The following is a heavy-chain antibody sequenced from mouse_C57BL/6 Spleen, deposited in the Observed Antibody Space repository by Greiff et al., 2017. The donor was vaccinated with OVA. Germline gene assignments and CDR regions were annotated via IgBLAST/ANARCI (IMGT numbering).Heavy chain of an antibody. CDR1: GFTFSSYA. V-gene: IGHV5-4*01. Sequence: EVKLVESGGGLVKPGGSLKLSCAASGFTFSSYAMSWVRQTPEKRLEWVATISDGGSYTYYPDNVQGRFTISRDNAKQNLYLQVSHLKSEDTSMYYCARDRDEGYGGFAYWGQGTLVTVSA. D-gene: IGHD2-3*01. CDR2: ISDGGSYT. J-gene: IGHJ3*01. CDR3: ARDRDEGYGGFAY.